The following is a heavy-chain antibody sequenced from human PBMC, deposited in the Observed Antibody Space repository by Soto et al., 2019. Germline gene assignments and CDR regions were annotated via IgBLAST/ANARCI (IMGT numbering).Heavy chain of an antibody. J-gene: IGHJ4*02. Sequence: GASVKVSCKASGYTFTTYAMHWVRQAPGQRLEWMGWINTGSGNTKYSQKFQGRVTITRDTSASTAYMDLSSLRSEDTAVYYCVRNAPGVTGNFDYWGQGTLVTVS. D-gene: IGHD1-20*01. CDR2: INTGSGNT. CDR1: GYTFTTYA. V-gene: IGHV1-3*04. CDR3: VRNAPGVTGNFDY.